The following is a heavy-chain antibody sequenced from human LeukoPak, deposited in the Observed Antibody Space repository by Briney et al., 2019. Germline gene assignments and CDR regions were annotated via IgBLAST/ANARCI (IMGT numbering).Heavy chain of an antibody. CDR1: GGSFSGYY. CDR2: INHSRST. CDR3: ARHGRRFGNLNWFDP. Sequence: PSETLSLTCAVYGGSFSGYYWSWIRQPPGKGLEWIGEINHSRSTNYNPSLKSRVTISVDTSKNQFSLKLSSVTAADTAVYYCARHGRRFGNLNWFDPWGQGTLVTVSS. V-gene: IGHV4-34*01. J-gene: IGHJ5*02. D-gene: IGHD3-10*01.